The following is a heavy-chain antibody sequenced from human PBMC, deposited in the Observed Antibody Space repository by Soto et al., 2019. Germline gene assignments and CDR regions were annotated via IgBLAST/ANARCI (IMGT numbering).Heavy chain of an antibody. CDR1: GFTFSSYG. CDR3: ARSYCSSTSCPNYYGMDV. CDR2: ISYDGSNK. Sequence: QVQLVESGGGVVQPGRSLRLSCAASGFTFSSYGMHWVRQAPGKGLEWVAVISYDGSNKYYADSVKGRFTISRDNSKNTLYLQMNSLRAEDTAVYYCARSYCSSTSCPNYYGMDVWGQGTTVTVSS. V-gene: IGHV3-30*03. D-gene: IGHD2-2*01. J-gene: IGHJ6*02.